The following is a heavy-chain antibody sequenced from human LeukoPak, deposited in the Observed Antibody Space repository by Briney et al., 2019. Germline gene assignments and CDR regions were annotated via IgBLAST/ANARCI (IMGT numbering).Heavy chain of an antibody. D-gene: IGHD4-17*01. CDR2: IRYDGSNK. CDR1: GFTFSSYG. J-gene: IGHJ4*02. V-gene: IGHV3-30*02. CDR3: ANIPMTTVTPVDY. Sequence: GGSLRLSCAASGFTFSSYGMHWVRQAPGKELEWVAFIRYDGSNKYYADSVKGRFTISRDNSKNTLYLQMNSLRAEDTAVYYCANIPMTTVTPVDYWGQGTLVTVSS.